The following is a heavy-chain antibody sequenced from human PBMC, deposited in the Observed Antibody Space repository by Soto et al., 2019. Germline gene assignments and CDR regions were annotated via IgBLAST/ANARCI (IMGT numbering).Heavy chain of an antibody. J-gene: IGHJ3*02. CDR3: AKGLFGGSGSYVSAFDI. D-gene: IGHD3-10*01. V-gene: IGHV3-23*01. CDR1: GFTFSSYA. CDR2: ISGSGGST. Sequence: EVQLLESGGGLVQPGGSLRLSCAASGFTFSSYAMSWVRQAPGKGLEWVSAISGSGGSTYYADSVKGRFTISRDNSKNTLYLQMNSLRAEDTAVYYCAKGLFGGSGSYVSAFDIWGQGTMVTVSS.